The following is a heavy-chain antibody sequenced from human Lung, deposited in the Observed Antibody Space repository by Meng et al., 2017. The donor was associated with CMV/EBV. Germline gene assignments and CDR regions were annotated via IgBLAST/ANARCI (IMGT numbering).Heavy chain of an antibody. CDR1: GFTFDSYG. Sequence: GGSLRLXXTASGFTFDSYGMNWVRQAPGKGLEWVSCITRRSDYIRYADSVKGRFTISRDNARNSLYLQMNSLRADDTAVYYCARPLYGDYEGGAFDIWGQGTMVXVSS. CDR2: ITRRSDYI. D-gene: IGHD4-17*01. V-gene: IGHV3-21*01. CDR3: ARPLYGDYEGGAFDI. J-gene: IGHJ3*02.